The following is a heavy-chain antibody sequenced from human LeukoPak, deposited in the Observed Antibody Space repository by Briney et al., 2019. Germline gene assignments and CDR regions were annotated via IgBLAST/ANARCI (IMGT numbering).Heavy chain of an antibody. CDR3: ARGHYGMDV. Sequence: GGSLRLSCVASGFTFNDHYMSWIRRAPGKGLEWVSYISTTSRYTDYADSVKGRFTISRDNAKNSLDLQMSSLTVEDTAVYYCARGHYGMDVWGQGTTVTVSS. V-gene: IGHV3-11*06. CDR1: GFTFNDHY. CDR2: ISTTSRYT. J-gene: IGHJ6*02.